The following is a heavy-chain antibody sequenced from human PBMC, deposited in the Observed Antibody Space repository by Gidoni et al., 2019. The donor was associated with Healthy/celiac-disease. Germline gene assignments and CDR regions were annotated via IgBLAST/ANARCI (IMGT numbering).Heavy chain of an antibody. J-gene: IGHJ4*02. CDR3: ARDGEGYYYDSSALALVY. D-gene: IGHD3-22*01. CDR1: GFTFSSYS. V-gene: IGHV3-21*01. Sequence: EVQLVESGGGLVKPGGSLRLSCAASGFTFSSYSMNWVRQAPGKGLEWVSSISSSSSYIYYADSVKGRFTISRDNAKNSLYLQMNSLRAEDTAVYYCARDGEGYYYDSSALALVYWGQGTLVTVSP. CDR2: ISSSSSYI.